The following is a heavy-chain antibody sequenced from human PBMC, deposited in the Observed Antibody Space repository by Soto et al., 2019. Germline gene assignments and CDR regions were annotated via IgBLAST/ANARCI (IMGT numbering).Heavy chain of an antibody. J-gene: IGHJ3*02. CDR3: ARVSLSELHPLHDAFDI. CDR2: ISAYNGNT. Sequence: QVQLVQSGAEVKKPGASVKVSCKASGYTFTSYGISWVRQAPGQGLEWMGWISAYNGNTNYAQKLQGRVTMTTDTSTSTAYMELRSLRSDDTAVYYCARVSLSELHPLHDAFDIWGQGTMVTVSS. V-gene: IGHV1-18*01. D-gene: IGHD1-26*01. CDR1: GYTFTSYG.